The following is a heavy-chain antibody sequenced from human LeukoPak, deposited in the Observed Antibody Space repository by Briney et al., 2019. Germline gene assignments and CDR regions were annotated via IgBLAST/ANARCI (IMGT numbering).Heavy chain of an antibody. CDR1: GESFSGYY. Sequence: PSETLSLTCAVYGESFSGYYWTWIRQPPGQGLEWIGEVDRGGTINYNPSLKSRVIISVDTSKNQFSLKLRSLTAADTAVYYCARAPVGGTLDYWGQGILVTVSS. D-gene: IGHD1-26*01. J-gene: IGHJ4*02. CDR3: ARAPVGGTLDY. V-gene: IGHV4-34*01. CDR2: VDRGGTI.